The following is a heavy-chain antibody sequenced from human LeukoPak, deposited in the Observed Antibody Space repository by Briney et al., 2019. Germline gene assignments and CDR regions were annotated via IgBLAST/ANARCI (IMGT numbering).Heavy chain of an antibody. V-gene: IGHV4-4*02. J-gene: IGHJ4*02. D-gene: IGHD2-8*01. CDR2: MSHSGIT. CDR1: VGSISSTNW. CDR3: AGVRSEPF. Sequence: PSETPSLTSADSVGSISSTNWWTWVGKPPGKGLDWIGEMSHSGITNYNQSLKSRVNISIDNSKNQFPLNLYSVAAAYTAVYYFAGVRSEPFWGQGTLVTVSS.